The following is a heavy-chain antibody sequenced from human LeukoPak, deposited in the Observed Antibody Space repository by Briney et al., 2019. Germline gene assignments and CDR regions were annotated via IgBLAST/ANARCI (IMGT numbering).Heavy chain of an antibody. D-gene: IGHD3-3*01. Sequence: SETLSLTCTVSGGSISSSSYYWGWIRPPPGKGLEWIGSIYYSGSTYYNPSLKSRVTISVDTSKNQFSLKLSSVTAADTAVYYCARAPERDFWSGYYYFDYWGQGTLVTVSS. CDR1: GGSISSSSYY. V-gene: IGHV4-39*07. J-gene: IGHJ4*02. CDR2: IYYSGST. CDR3: ARAPERDFWSGYYYFDY.